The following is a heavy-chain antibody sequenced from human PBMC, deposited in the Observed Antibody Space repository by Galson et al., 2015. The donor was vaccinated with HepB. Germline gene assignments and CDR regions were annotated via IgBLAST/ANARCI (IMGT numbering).Heavy chain of an antibody. CDR3: ARELPQKLWGTHRSGMDV. J-gene: IGHJ6*02. D-gene: IGHD3-16*02. V-gene: IGHV3-48*03. CDR2: IRSGGSPI. Sequence: SLRLSCAASGFSFSSHDMNWVRQAPGKGLEWISHIRSGGSPIYYAGSAKGRFTISRDNAKNSLYLQMNSLRVDDTAVYYCARELPQKLWGTHRSGMDVWGQGTTVTVSS. CDR1: GFSFSSHD.